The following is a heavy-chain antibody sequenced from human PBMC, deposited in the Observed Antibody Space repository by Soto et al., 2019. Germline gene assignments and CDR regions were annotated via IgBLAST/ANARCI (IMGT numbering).Heavy chain of an antibody. CDR1: GGSISSGDYY. CDR3: ARYSYDSSGYVFDY. J-gene: IGHJ4*02. V-gene: IGHV4-30-4*01. D-gene: IGHD3-22*01. Sequence: QVQLQESGPGLVKPSQTLSLTCTVSGGSISSGDYYWSWIRQPPGKGLEWIGYIYYSGNTYYSPSRKSRLTISVDTSKNQFSLKLSSVTAADTAVFYCARYSYDSSGYVFDYWGQGTLVTVSS. CDR2: IYYSGNT.